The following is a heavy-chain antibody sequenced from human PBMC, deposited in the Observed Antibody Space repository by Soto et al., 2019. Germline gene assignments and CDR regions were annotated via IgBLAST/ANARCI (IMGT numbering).Heavy chain of an antibody. J-gene: IGHJ3*02. Sequence: SETLSLTCTVSGGSISSGGYYWSWIRQHPGKGLEWIGYTYYSGSTYYNPSLKSRVTISVDTSKNQFSLKLSSVTAADTAVYYCARDAKAYDSSGYGDAFDIWGQGTMVTVS. V-gene: IGHV4-31*03. CDR1: GGSISSGGYY. CDR2: TYYSGST. D-gene: IGHD3-22*01. CDR3: ARDAKAYDSSGYGDAFDI.